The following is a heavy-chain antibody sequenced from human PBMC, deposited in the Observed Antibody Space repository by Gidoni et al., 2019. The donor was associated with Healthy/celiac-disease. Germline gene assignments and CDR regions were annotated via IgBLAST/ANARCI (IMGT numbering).Heavy chain of an antibody. CDR1: GYTFTSYY. V-gene: IGHV1-46*01. J-gene: IGHJ5*02. CDR2: INPSGGST. CDR3: ARDLSSSWNWFDP. Sequence: QVQLVQSGAEVKKPGASVNVSCKASGYTFTSYYMHLVRQAPGQGLEWMGIINPSGGSTSYAQKFQGRVTMTRDTSTSTVYMELSSLRSEDTAVDYCARDLSSSWNWFDPWGQGTLVTVSS. D-gene: IGHD6-13*01.